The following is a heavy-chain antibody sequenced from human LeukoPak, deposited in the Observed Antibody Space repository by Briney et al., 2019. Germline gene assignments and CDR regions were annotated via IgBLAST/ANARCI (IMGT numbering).Heavy chain of an antibody. Sequence: QSGGSLRLSCAASGFTFSSYAMSWVRQAPGKGLEWVSAISGSGGSTYYADSVKGRFTISRDSSKNTLYLQMNSLRAEDTAVYYCAKGDRDGYIFDYWGQGTLVTVSS. J-gene: IGHJ4*02. CDR1: GFTFSSYA. D-gene: IGHD5-24*01. CDR3: AKGDRDGYIFDY. V-gene: IGHV3-23*01. CDR2: ISGSGGST.